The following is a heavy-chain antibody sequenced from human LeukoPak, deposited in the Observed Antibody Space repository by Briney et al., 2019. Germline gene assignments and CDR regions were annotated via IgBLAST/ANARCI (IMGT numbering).Heavy chain of an antibody. D-gene: IGHD2-21*02. CDR1: GYTFTSYY. Sequence: ASVKVSCKASGYTFTSYYMHWVRQAPGQGLEWMGIINPSGGSTSYAQKFQGRVTMTRDTSTSTVYMELSSLRSEDTAVYYCARDPCGGDCYYAFDIWGQGTMVTVSS. V-gene: IGHV1-46*01. J-gene: IGHJ3*02. CDR3: ARDPCGGDCYYAFDI. CDR2: INPSGGST.